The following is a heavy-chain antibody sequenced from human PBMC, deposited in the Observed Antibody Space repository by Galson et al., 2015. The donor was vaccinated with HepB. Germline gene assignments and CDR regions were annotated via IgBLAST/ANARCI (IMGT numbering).Heavy chain of an antibody. V-gene: IGHV3-30*02. CDR3: AKDRSGFYASGSSDY. D-gene: IGHD3-10*01. CDR2: LRSDESQK. Sequence: SLRLSCAASGFTFSSYGMHWVRQAPGKGLQWVAFLRSDESQKFYGDSVKGRFTISRDNFKNTQYLQLKSLTAEDTAVYYCAKDRSGFYASGSSDYWGQGTVVTVSS. CDR1: GFTFSSYG. J-gene: IGHJ4*02.